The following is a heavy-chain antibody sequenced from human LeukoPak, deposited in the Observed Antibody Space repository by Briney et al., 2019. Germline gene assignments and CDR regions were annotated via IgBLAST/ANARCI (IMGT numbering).Heavy chain of an antibody. Sequence: ASVKVSCKASGYTFSSYGITWVRQAPGQGLEWMGRISAYNDTTNYAQNLQGRVTMTTATSTSTAYMELRSLRSDDTAVYYCARDLYPGSGSYYNWFDPWGQGTLVTVSS. CDR3: ARDLYPGSGSYYNWFDP. V-gene: IGHV1-18*01. J-gene: IGHJ5*02. D-gene: IGHD3-10*01. CDR2: ISAYNDTT. CDR1: GYTFSSYG.